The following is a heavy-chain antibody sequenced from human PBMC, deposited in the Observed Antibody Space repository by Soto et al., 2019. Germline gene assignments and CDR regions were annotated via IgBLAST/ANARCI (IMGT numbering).Heavy chain of an antibody. Sequence: PGESLKISCKGSGYSFTIYWIGWVRQMPGKGLEWMGIIYPGDSDTRYSPSFQGQVTISADKSISTAYLQWSSLKASDTAMYYCARTVDTREQNNWFDPWGQGTLVTVSS. CDR3: ARTVDTREQNNWFDP. D-gene: IGHD5-18*01. CDR2: IYPGDSDT. V-gene: IGHV5-51*01. J-gene: IGHJ5*02. CDR1: GYSFTIYW.